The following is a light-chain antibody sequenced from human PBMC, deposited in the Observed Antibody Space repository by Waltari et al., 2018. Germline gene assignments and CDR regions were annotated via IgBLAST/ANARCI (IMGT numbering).Light chain of an antibody. CDR3: SSYAGSNNVV. CDR1: SSDVGAYHY. Sequence: QSALTQPPSASGSPGQSVTISCTGTSSDVGAYHYVSWYQQHPGKAPKGMIYEVSKRPSGVPDRFSGSKSGSTASLTVSGIQAEDEADYYCSSYAGSNNVVFGGGTKLTVL. CDR2: EVS. V-gene: IGLV2-8*01. J-gene: IGLJ2*01.